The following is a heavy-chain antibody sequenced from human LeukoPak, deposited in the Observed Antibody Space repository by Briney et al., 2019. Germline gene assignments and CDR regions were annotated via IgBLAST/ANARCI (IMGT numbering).Heavy chain of an antibody. CDR1: NGFDSYY. J-gene: IGHJ3*02. D-gene: IGHD4-17*01. CDR3: TREYGFMTTVFHAFDI. Sequence: KPSETLSLTCAVYNGFDSYYMTIVRQPPGKGLEWVGEITYRGSGNYNPSLKGRATISINVSQRQFSLSLRSVTAADTAIYYCTREYGFMTTVFHAFDIWGQGTMVTVSS. CDR2: ITYRGSG. V-gene: IGHV4-34*01.